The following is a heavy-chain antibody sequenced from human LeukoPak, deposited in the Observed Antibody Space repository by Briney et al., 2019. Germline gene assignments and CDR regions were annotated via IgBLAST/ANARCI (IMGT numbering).Heavy chain of an antibody. D-gene: IGHD3-22*01. CDR3: AVDTYYYDSGWFDP. CDR1: GYTFTYYY. Sequence: GASVKVSCKASGYTFTYYYIHWVRQAPGQTLEWMGVINSSAGTTNFAQKFLGRVTMTRDTSTSTVYMELSSLRSEDTAVYYCAVDTYYYDSGWFDPWGQGTLVTVSS. J-gene: IGHJ5*02. V-gene: IGHV1-46*01. CDR2: INSSAGTT.